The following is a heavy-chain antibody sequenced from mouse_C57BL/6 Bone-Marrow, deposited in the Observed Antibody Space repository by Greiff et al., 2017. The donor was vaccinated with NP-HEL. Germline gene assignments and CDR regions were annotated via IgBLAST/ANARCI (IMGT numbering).Heavy chain of an antibody. J-gene: IGHJ3*01. CDR2: IYPGSGNT. V-gene: IGHV1-76*01. CDR1: GYTFTDYY. D-gene: IGHD2-3*01. Sequence: VQLQQSGAELVRPGASVKLSCKASGYTFTDYYINWVKQRPGQGLEWIARIYPGSGNTYYNEKFKGKATLTAEKSSSTAYMQLSSLTSEDSAVYFCATGRGYDGYRFAYWGQGTLVTVSA. CDR3: ATGRGYDGYRFAY.